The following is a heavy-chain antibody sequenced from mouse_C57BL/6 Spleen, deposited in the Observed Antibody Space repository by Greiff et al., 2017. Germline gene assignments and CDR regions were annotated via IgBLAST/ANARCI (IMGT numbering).Heavy chain of an antibody. D-gene: IGHD2-3*01. Sequence: VQLLQSGAGLVRPGSSVKLSCKASGFTFSSYGMHWVQQRPIQGLEWIGNINASDSETHYNHKVKDKVTLTVDKAYSKAYMQLSSLTSEDAAIYYCSRVGPHSGYLIDYWGQGTTLTVSS. CDR1: GFTFSSYG. J-gene: IGHJ2*01. CDR3: SRVGPHSGYLIDY. CDR2: INASDSET. V-gene: IGHV1-52*01.